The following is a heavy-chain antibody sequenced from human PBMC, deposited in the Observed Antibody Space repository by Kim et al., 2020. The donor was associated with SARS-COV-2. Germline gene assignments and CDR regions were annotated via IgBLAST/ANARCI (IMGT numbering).Heavy chain of an antibody. CDR3: ARGGDGNYYGGNWESYYFAY. CDR1: GGSISSGGYS. Sequence: SETLSLTCAVSGGSISSGGYSWSWIRQPPGKGLEWIGYIYHSGSTYYNPSLKSRVTISVDRSKNQFSLKLSSVTAADTAVYYCARGGDGNYYGGNWESYYFAYWGQGTLVTVSS. CDR2: IYHSGST. D-gene: IGHD4-17*01. V-gene: IGHV4-30-2*01. J-gene: IGHJ4*02.